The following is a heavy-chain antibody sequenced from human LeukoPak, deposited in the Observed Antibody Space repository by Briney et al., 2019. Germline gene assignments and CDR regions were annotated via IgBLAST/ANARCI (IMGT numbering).Heavy chain of an antibody. CDR2: ISGSGGST. CDR3: ARDDSSWYRPIDY. D-gene: IGHD6-13*01. CDR1: GFAFSSYA. V-gene: IGHV3-23*01. Sequence: GGSLRLSCAASGFAFSSYAMSWVRQAPGKGLEWVSAISGSGGSTYYADSVKGRFTISRDNSKNTLYLQMNSLRAEDTAVYYCARDDSSWYRPIDYWGQGTLVTVSS. J-gene: IGHJ4*02.